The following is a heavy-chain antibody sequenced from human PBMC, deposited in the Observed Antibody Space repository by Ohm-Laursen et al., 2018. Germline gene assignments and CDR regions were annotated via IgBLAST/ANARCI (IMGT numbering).Heavy chain of an antibody. D-gene: IGHD2-15*01. CDR2: IYSGGGT. CDR1: GFTVNNNY. V-gene: IGHV3-53*01. CDR3: ARSPLDGSIYFDY. Sequence: SLRLSCSASGFTVNNNYFSWVRQAPGKGLEWVSIIYSGGGTYYADSVKGRFTISRDTSKNTLYLQMNSLRADDTAVYYCARSPLDGSIYFDYWGQGTLVTVSS. J-gene: IGHJ4*02.